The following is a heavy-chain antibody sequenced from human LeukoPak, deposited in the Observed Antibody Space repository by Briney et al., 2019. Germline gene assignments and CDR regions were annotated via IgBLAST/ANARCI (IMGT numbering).Heavy chain of an antibody. CDR3: AGIYDFWSGQGPGAFDI. J-gene: IGHJ3*02. Sequence: GGSLRLPCAASEFSFKNYWMSWVRQAPGKGLEWVANIQQDGSNKFYADFVKGRFTISRDNARNSLYLQMNSLRAEDTAVYYCAGIYDFWSGQGPGAFDIWGQGTMVTVSS. D-gene: IGHD3-3*01. V-gene: IGHV3-7*01. CDR2: IQQDGSNK. CDR1: EFSFKNYW.